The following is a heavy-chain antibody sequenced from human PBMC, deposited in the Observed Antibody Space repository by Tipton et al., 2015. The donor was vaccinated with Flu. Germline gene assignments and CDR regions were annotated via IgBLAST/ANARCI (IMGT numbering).Heavy chain of an antibody. CDR1: GFSFTSYA. CDR2: LDGGGTT. D-gene: IGHD2-15*01. CDR3: AQVEGHCFGGSCLRWGYSPH. V-gene: IGHV3-23*01. J-gene: IGHJ4*02. Sequence: SLRLSCAASGFSFTSYAMTWVRQAPGKGLEWVSALDGGGTTYYADSVKGRFTTSRDNSKNTVYLQMNSLRAEDTAVYYCAQVEGHCFGGSCLRWGYSPHWGQGTLVTVSS.